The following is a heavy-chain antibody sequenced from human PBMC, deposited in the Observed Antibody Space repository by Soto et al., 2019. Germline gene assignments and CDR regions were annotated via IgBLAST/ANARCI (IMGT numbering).Heavy chain of an antibody. J-gene: IGHJ5*02. V-gene: IGHV4-38-2*02. D-gene: IGHD2-8*01. Sequence: SETLSLTCVVSSYSISSGFFWAWIRQPPGKGLEWVGSIYHTGDTHYNPSLRSQVSMSVDTSKNQFSLRLTSLTAADTAVYFCARDTNSLDLWGRGILSPSPQ. CDR1: SYSISSGFF. CDR3: ARDTNSLDL. CDR2: IYHTGDT.